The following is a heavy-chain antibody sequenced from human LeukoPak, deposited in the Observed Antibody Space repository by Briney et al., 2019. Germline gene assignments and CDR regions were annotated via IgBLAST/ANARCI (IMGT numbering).Heavy chain of an antibody. CDR3: ARGTLYSGWSYYFDY. CDR1: GGSFSSYY. J-gene: IGHJ4*02. V-gene: IGHV4-4*07. CDR2: IYTSGTT. Sequence: SETLSLTCTVSGGSFSSYYWSWIRQPPGKGLEWIGHIYTSGTTNYNPSLKSRVTMSIDTSKNQFSLKLSSVTAADTAMYYCARGTLYSGWSYYFDYWGQGSQVTVSS. D-gene: IGHD6-19*01.